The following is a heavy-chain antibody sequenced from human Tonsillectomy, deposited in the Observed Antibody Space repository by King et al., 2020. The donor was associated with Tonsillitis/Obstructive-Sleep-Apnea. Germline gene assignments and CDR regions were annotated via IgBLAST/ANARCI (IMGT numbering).Heavy chain of an antibody. CDR2: IWYDGSNK. CDR3: ARGGTVDCVDY. Sequence: VQLVESGGGVVQPGRSLRLSCAASGFTFSSYGMHWVRQAPGKGLEWVAVIWYDGSNKYYADSVKGRFTISRDNSKNTLYLQMNSLRAEDTAVYYCARGGTVDCVDYWGQGTLVTVSS. D-gene: IGHD3/OR15-3a*01. CDR1: GFTFSSYG. V-gene: IGHV3-33*01. J-gene: IGHJ4*02.